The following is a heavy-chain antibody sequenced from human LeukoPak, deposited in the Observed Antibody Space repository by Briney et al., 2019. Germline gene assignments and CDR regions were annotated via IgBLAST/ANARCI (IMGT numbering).Heavy chain of an antibody. J-gene: IGHJ3*02. CDR2: TYYSGST. Sequence: SETLSLTCTVSGGSISSYYWSWIRQPPGKGLEWIGYTYYSGSTNYNPSLKSRVTISVDTSKNQFSLKLSSVTAADTAVYYCASAGYSYGWPDAFDIWGQGTMVTVSS. CDR3: ASAGYSYGWPDAFDI. V-gene: IGHV4-59*01. CDR1: GGSISSYY. D-gene: IGHD5-18*01.